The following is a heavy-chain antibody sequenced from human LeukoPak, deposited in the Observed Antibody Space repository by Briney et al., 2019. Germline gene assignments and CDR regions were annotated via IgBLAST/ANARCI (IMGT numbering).Heavy chain of an antibody. CDR3: AKAPPNCSTVSCYADN. J-gene: IGHJ4*02. CDR2: ISSICSTI. D-gene: IGHD2-2*01. Sequence: PGGSPRLSCAASGFTFSSYSMNWVRQAPGKGLEGVSYISSICSTIYYADSVRGRFTISRDNAKNSLYLQMISLRAADTAVYYCAKAPPNCSTVSCYADNWGQGTLVTVSS. CDR1: GFTFSSYS. V-gene: IGHV3-48*01.